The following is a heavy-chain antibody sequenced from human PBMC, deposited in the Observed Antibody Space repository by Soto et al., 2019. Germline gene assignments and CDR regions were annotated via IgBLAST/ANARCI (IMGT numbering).Heavy chain of an antibody. CDR2: ISYDGSNK. J-gene: IGHJ4*02. D-gene: IGHD2-2*01. V-gene: IGHV3-30*18. Sequence: QVQLVESGGGVVQPGRSLRLSCAASGFTFSSYGMHWVRQAPGKGLEWVAVISYDGSNKYYADSVKGRFTISRDNSKNTLYLQMNSLRAEDTAVYYCANAIPTEHFDYWGQGTLVTVSS. CDR3: ANAIPTEHFDY. CDR1: GFTFSSYG.